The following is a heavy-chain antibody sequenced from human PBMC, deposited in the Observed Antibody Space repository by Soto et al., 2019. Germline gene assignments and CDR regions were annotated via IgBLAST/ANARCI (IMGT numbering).Heavy chain of an antibody. CDR1: GGTFSSYT. CDR3: GRVRGDGYNSVGGGVLDY. J-gene: IGHJ4*02. Sequence: QVQLVQSGAAVKKPGSSVKVSCKASGGTFSSYTISWVRQAPGQGLEWMGRIIPNLGIANYAKKFQGRVSITADKSTSKAYMNLSSLRSEDTAVYYCGRVRGDGYNSVGGGVLDYWGQGTLVTVSS. V-gene: IGHV1-69*02. CDR2: IIPNLGIA. D-gene: IGHD3-10*01.